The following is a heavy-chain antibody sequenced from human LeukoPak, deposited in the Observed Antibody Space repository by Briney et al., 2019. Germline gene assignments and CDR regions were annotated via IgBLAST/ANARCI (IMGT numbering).Heavy chain of an antibody. CDR2: ISDNSRDM. Sequence: GGSLRLSCAAPGFTFNNYNMNWVRQAPGKGLEWVSSISDNSRDMYYAYSVKGRFTISRDNAKNSLYLQMNSLRAEDTAVYYCAREGGAEDFDYWGQGTLVTVSS. D-gene: IGHD2-15*01. J-gene: IGHJ4*02. V-gene: IGHV3-21*01. CDR1: GFTFNNYN. CDR3: AREGGAEDFDY.